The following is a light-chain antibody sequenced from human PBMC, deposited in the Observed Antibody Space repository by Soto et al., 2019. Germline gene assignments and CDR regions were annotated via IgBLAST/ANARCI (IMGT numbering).Light chain of an antibody. V-gene: IGLV1-47*02. CDR1: TSNIGTFY. CDR3: AAWDDNLNVYV. J-gene: IGLJ1*01. Sequence: QSVLTQPPSASSTPGQTVTISCSGSTSNIGTFYVYWYQHLPGTAPKLLIYLGDQRASGVSDRFSGSKSGTSASLAINGLRSDDEADYYCAAWDDNLNVYVFGSGTKLTVL. CDR2: LGD.